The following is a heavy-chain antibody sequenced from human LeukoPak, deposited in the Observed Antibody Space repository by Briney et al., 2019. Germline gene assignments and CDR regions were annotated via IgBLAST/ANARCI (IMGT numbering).Heavy chain of an antibody. J-gene: IGHJ4*02. CDR2: IYYSGST. V-gene: IGHV4-59*01. Sequence: SETLSLTCTVSGGSISSYYWSWIRQPPGKGLEWIGYIYYSGSTNYNPSLKSRVTISVDTSKNQFSLKLNSMTAADTAVYYCARVLRAASWRSYDYWGQGSLVTVSS. CDR3: ARVLRAASWRSYDY. D-gene: IGHD5-18*01. CDR1: GGSISSYY.